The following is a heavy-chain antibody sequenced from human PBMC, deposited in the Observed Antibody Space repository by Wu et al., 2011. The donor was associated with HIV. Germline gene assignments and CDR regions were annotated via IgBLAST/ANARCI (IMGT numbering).Heavy chain of an antibody. V-gene: IGHV1-69*14. D-gene: IGHD2/OR15-2a*01. CDR3: ATDPTIVGEG. CDR2: IIPMFNTA. Sequence: QVQVVQSGAEVKKPGSSVKVSCKASGGSFSSYAVSWVRLAPGQGLEWMGRIIPMFNTANYAQNFQSRLTLTADKSTSTAYMELSSLRSEDTAVYYCATDPTIVGEGWGQGTRVTVS. J-gene: IGHJ1*01. CDR1: GGSFSSYA.